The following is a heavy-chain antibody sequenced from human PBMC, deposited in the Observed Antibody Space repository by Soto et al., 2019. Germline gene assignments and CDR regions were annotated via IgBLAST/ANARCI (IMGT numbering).Heavy chain of an antibody. Sequence: EVKLVESGGDLVQPGGSLSLSCAASGFIFSDYTMTWVRQAPGRGLEFVSHISSSGDAIFYAESVKGRFTVSRDNAKNSLYLQMNSRRDDDTAVYFCARDHGGSTWFVGVYYFFGMDVWGQGNAVTGSS. CDR3: ARDHGGSTWFVGVYYFFGMDV. CDR1: GFIFSDYT. J-gene: IGHJ6*02. V-gene: IGHV3-48*02. D-gene: IGHD6-13*01. CDR2: ISSSGDAI.